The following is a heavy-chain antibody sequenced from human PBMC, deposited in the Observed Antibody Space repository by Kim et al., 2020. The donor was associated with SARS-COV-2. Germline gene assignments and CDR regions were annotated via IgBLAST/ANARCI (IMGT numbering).Heavy chain of an antibody. D-gene: IGHD1-7*01. CDR1: GFTFSSYT. CDR2: IDTTSNYI. CDR3: ARGQGGGTTHFDF. J-gene: IGHJ4*02. V-gene: IGHV3-48*02. Sequence: GGSLRLSCVASGFTFSSYTMNWVRQAPGKGLEWISYIDTTSNYIIYADSVRGRFTFSRDNTKNSLFLQMNSLGDDDTAIYYCARGQGGGTTHFDFWGQGNLVTASS.